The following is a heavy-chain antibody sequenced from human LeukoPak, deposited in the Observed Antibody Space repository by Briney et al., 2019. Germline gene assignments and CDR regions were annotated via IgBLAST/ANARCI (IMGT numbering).Heavy chain of an antibody. CDR2: INSDGSST. D-gene: IGHD5-18*01. Sequence: GGPLRLSCAASGFTFSSYWMHWVRQAPGKGLVWVSRINSDGSSTSYADSVKGRFTISRDNAKNTLYLQMNSLRAEDTAVYYCARGGSYGPRPRFDYWGQGTLVTVSS. J-gene: IGHJ4*02. CDR1: GFTFSSYW. CDR3: ARGGSYGPRPRFDY. V-gene: IGHV3-74*01.